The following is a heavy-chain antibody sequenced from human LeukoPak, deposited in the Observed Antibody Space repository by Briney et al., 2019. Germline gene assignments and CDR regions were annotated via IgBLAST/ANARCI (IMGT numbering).Heavy chain of an antibody. Sequence: PGGSLRLSCAASGFTFSSYGMHWVRQAPGKGLEWVAVISYGGSNKFYADSVKGRFTISRDNAKNTPYLQMNSLRAEDTAVYYCAQSSVVVPAAIRYWGQGTLVTVSS. CDR3: AQSSVVVPAAIRY. J-gene: IGHJ4*02. D-gene: IGHD2-2*01. V-gene: IGHV3-30*18. CDR2: ISYGGSNK. CDR1: GFTFSSYG.